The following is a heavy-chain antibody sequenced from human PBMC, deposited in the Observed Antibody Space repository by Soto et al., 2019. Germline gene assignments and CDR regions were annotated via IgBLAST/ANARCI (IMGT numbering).Heavy chain of an antibody. J-gene: IGHJ4*02. CDR2: INPRGGDT. CDR3: ARALTEFDY. CDR1: GYTFSSYY. Sequence: QVRLLQSGTEVKQPGASLRVSCKASGYTFSSYYIHWVRQAPGQGLEWMGIINPRGGDTSYAQRFQGRGTRTRDTSTSTVYMELSSLTSDDTAMYYCARALTEFDYWGPGTLVTVSS. D-gene: IGHD7-27*01. V-gene: IGHV1-46*01.